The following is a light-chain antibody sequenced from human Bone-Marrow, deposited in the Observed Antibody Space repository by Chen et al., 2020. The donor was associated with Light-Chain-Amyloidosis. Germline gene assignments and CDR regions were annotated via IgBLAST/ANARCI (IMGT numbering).Light chain of an antibody. CDR1: SSNIGRNT. V-gene: IGLV1-44*01. J-gene: IGLJ3*02. Sequence: QPGLAPPPSASGTPAQSVTIACSGSSSNIGRNTVNWYQQLPGTGPKLLIYSVDQRPSGVPDRFAGSKSGTSASLAISGLQSEDEADYYCSAWDASLNGPVFGGGTKLTVL. CDR3: SAWDASLNGPV. CDR2: SVD.